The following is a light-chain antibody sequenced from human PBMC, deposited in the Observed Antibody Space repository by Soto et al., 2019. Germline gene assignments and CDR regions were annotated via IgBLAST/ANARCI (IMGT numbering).Light chain of an antibody. CDR3: SSYTSGSML. CDR2: EVT. Sequence: QTVLAQPASVSGSPGQSITISCTGTDSDIGSYNYVSWYQQPPGKAPKLIIYEVTNRPSGVSDRFSGSKSANTASLTISGLQADDEADYYCSSYTSGSMLFGGGTQLTVL. J-gene: IGLJ3*02. CDR1: DSDIGSYNY. V-gene: IGLV2-14*03.